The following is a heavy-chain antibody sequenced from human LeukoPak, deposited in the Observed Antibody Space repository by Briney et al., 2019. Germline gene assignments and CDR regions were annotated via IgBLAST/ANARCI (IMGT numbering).Heavy chain of an antibody. D-gene: IGHD7-27*01. CDR2: IKQDGSAQ. Sequence: GGSLRLSCAASGFTFSSYWMSWVRQAPGKGLEWVANIKQDGSAQYYVDSVKGRCTISRDNAKSSLYLQMNSLRVEDTAVYYCAAWGLHNYWGQGTLVTVSS. J-gene: IGHJ4*02. CDR3: AAWGLHNY. V-gene: IGHV3-7*01. CDR1: GFTFSSYW.